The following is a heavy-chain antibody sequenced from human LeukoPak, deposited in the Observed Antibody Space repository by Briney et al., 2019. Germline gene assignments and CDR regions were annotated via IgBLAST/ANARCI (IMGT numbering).Heavy chain of an antibody. J-gene: IGHJ4*02. V-gene: IGHV3-23*01. D-gene: IGHD1-1*01. CDR1: GFTFSSYA. CDR2: ISGSGGST. Sequence: PGGSLRLSCAASGFTFSSYAMSWVRQAPGKGLEWVSAISGSGGSTYYADSVKGRFTISRDNSKNTLYLQMNSPRAEDTAVYYCAPLSAVQLEVDYWGQGTLVTVSS. CDR3: APLSAVQLEVDY.